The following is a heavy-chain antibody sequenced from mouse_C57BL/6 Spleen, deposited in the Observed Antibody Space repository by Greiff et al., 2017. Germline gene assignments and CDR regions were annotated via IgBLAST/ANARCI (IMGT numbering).Heavy chain of an antibody. CDR2: ISSGGSYT. CDR1: GFTFSSYC. J-gene: IGHJ2*01. V-gene: IGHV5-6*01. Sequence: EVQLVESGADLVKPGASLKLSCAASGFTFSSYCMSWVRQTPDKRLEWVATISSGGSYTYYPDSVKGRLTITRDNAKNTLYLQMSSLKSEDTAMYYCARHGAESSYYLDYWGQGTTLTVSS. CDR3: ARHGAESSYYLDY. D-gene: IGHD1-1*01.